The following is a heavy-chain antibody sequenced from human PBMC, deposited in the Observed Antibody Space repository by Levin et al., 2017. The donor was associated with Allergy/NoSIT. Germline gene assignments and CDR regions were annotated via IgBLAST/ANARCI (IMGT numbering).Heavy chain of an antibody. CDR1: CFPFRSSA. J-gene: IGHJ3*02. V-gene: IGHV3-30-3*01. CDR3: ARAPSYYYDSSGYYHEDAFDI. CDR2: ISYDGSNK. Sequence: SLPLSFAASCFPFRSSAMHWVRQAPGKGLEWVAVISYDGSNKYYADSVKGRFTISRDNSKNTLYLQMNSLRAEDTAVYYCARAPSYYYDSSGYYHEDAFDIWGQGTMVTVSS. D-gene: IGHD3-22*01.